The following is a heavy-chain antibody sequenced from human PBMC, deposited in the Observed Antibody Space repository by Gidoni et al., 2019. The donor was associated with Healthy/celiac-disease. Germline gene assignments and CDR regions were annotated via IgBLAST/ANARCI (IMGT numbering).Heavy chain of an antibody. CDR3: VRGRAKRGYSYGYNFPVALDI. V-gene: IGHV4-34*01. CDR2: INHSGST. J-gene: IGHJ3*02. D-gene: IGHD5-18*01. Sequence: GLEWIGEINHSGSTNYNPSLKSRVTISVDTSKTQFSLKLSSVTAADTAVYYCVRGRAKRGYSYGYNFPVALDIWGQGTMVTVSS.